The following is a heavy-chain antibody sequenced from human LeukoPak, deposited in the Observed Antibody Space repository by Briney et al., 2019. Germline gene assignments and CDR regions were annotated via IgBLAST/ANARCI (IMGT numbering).Heavy chain of an antibody. J-gene: IGHJ4*02. CDR1: GYSFSNYW. CDR3: ARGPLGYYDFWSGYQAYTFDY. Sequence: GESLKISCKGSGYSFSNYWIGWVRQMPGKGLVWMGIIYPGDSDTRYSPSFQGQVTISADKSISTAYLQWSSLKASDTAMYYCARGPLGYYDFWSGYQAYTFDYWGQGTLVTVSS. V-gene: IGHV5-51*01. CDR2: IYPGDSDT. D-gene: IGHD3-3*01.